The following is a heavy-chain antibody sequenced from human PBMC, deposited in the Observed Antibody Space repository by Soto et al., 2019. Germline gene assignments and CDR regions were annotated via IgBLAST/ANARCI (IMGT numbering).Heavy chain of an antibody. CDR1: GFTVSSNY. CDR2: IYSGGST. J-gene: IGHJ6*02. Sequence: EVQLVESGGGLVQPGGSLRLSCAASGFTVSSNYMSWVRQAPGKGLEWVSVIYSGGSTYYADSVKGRFTISRDNSMNTLYLQMNSLRAEDTAVYYFARDQYRSSLHLQYYGMDVWGQGTTVTVSS. D-gene: IGHD6-13*01. V-gene: IGHV3-66*01. CDR3: ARDQYRSSLHLQYYGMDV.